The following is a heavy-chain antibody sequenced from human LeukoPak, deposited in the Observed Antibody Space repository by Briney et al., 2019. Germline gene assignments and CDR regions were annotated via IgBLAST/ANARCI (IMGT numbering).Heavy chain of an antibody. D-gene: IGHD3-10*01. CDR1: GGSISSSY. CDR3: ARASRGHDY. V-gene: IGHV4-59*01. CDR2: IYYSGNT. J-gene: IGHJ4*02. Sequence: PSETLSLTCTVSGGSISSSYWSWLRQPPGQGLEWIGYIYYSGNTNYNPSLKSRVTISVDTSKNQFSLKLTSVTAADTAVYYCARASRGHDYWGQGTLVTVSS.